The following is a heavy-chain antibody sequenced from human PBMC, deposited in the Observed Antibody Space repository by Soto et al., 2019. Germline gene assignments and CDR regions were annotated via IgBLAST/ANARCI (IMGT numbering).Heavy chain of an antibody. J-gene: IGHJ4*02. CDR1: GASIRGSY. CDR3: ARLSSSWYHFDF. Sequence: PSETLSLTCIVSGASIRGSYWNWLRQPAGKGLEWIGRVYSSGSTTYNPSLKSRVTMSVDMSKNQFSLKLSSVTAADTAVYYCARLSSSWYHFDFWGQGTLVTVSS. D-gene: IGHD6-13*01. V-gene: IGHV4-4*07. CDR2: VYSSGST.